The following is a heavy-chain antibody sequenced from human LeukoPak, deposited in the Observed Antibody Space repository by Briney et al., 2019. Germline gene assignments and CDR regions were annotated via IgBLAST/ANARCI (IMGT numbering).Heavy chain of an antibody. J-gene: IGHJ4*02. Sequence: GGSLRLSCAASGFTFSSYAMSWVRQAPGKGLEWVSAISGSGGSTYYADSVTGRFTIFRDNSKNTLYLQMNSLRAEDTAVYYCAKVSRSDDYGDPTADYWGQGTLVTVSS. V-gene: IGHV3-23*01. CDR2: ISGSGGST. D-gene: IGHD4-17*01. CDR3: AKVSRSDDYGDPTADY. CDR1: GFTFSSYA.